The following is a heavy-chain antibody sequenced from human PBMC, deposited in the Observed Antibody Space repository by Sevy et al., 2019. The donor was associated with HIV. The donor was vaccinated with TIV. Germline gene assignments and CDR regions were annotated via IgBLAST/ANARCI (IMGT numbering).Heavy chain of an antibody. Sequence: ASVKVSCKASGYTFTSYGISWVRQAPGQGLEWMGWISAYNGNTNYAQKLQGRVTMTTDTSTRTAYMELRSLRSDDTAVYYCASYGYCSGGSCYPNYFPAMDVWGQGTTVTVSS. D-gene: IGHD2-15*01. J-gene: IGHJ6*02. CDR2: ISAYNGNT. CDR1: GYTFTSYG. CDR3: ASYGYCSGGSCYPNYFPAMDV. V-gene: IGHV1-18*01.